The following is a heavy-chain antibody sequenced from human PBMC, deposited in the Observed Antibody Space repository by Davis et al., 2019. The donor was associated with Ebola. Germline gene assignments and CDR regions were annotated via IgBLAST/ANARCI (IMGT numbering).Heavy chain of an antibody. CDR1: GYTFTGYY. D-gene: IGHD1-26*01. V-gene: IGHV1-2*02. J-gene: IGHJ4*02. CDR2: INPNSGGT. Sequence: ASVKVSCKASGYTFTGYYMHWVRQAPGQGLEWMGWINPNSGGTNYAQKFQGRVTMTRDTSISTAYMELSRLGSDDTAVYYCARAPRIVGAERPLDYWGQGTLVTVSS. CDR3: ARAPRIVGAERPLDY.